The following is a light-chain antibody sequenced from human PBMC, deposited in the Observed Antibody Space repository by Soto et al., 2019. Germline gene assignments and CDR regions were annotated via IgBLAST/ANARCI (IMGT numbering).Light chain of an antibody. CDR1: QSVGSD. J-gene: IGKJ5*01. Sequence: ETVMTQSPSTLSVSTGDRATLSCGASQSVGSDLAWYQQKRGQAPRLLIYGASTRATGIPARFSGSASGTEFTLTISGLQSEDFAVYYGQQYKNWPPITFGQGTRLEIK. CDR3: QQYKNWPPIT. V-gene: IGKV3-15*01. CDR2: GAS.